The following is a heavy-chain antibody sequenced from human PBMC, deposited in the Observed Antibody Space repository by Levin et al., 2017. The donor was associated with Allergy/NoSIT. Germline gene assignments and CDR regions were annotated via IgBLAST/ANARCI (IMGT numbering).Heavy chain of an antibody. V-gene: IGHV1-18*01. J-gene: IGHJ4*02. CDR2: ISIYNDKT. CDR1: GYTFTNYG. D-gene: IGHD3-22*01. Sequence: ASVKVSCKASGYTFTNYGVSWVRQAPGQGLEWMGWISIYNDKTIYAQKIQGRVAMTADTSTRRVYMELRSLKSDDTAIYYCAREADENSGYYFYYWGQGTLVTVSS. CDR3: AREADENSGYYFYY.